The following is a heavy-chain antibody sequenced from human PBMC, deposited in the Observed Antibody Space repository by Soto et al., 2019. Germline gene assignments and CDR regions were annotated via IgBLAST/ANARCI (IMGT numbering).Heavy chain of an antibody. CDR3: ARAPVTMVRGVITNWFDP. CDR2: IYYSGST. D-gene: IGHD3-10*01. Sequence: QVQLQESGPGLVKPSQTLSLTCTVSGGSISSGGYYWSWIRQHPGKGLEWIGYIYYSGSTYYNPSLKSRVTISVDTSKNQFALKLSSVTAADTAVYYCARAPVTMVRGVITNWFDPWGQGTLVTVSS. CDR1: GGSISSGGYY. V-gene: IGHV4-31*03. J-gene: IGHJ5*02.